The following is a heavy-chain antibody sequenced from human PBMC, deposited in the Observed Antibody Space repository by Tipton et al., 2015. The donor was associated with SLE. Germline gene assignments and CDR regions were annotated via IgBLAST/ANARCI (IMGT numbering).Heavy chain of an antibody. D-gene: IGHD2-15*01. J-gene: IGHJ3*01. CDR2: ISPDGTIG. CDR1: GFTIRDYW. CDR3: LKEWSAFDV. Sequence: SLRLSCAASGFTIRDYWMHWVRQAPGKGLLWVADISPDGTIGRYADFVKGRFTISRDNAENTLSLQMNSLRAEDTAVYFCLKEWSAFDVWGRGTMITVSP. V-gene: IGHV3-74*01.